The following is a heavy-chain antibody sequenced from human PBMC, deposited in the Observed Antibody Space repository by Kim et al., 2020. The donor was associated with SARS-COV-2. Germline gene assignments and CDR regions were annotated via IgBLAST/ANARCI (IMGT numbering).Heavy chain of an antibody. V-gene: IGHV6-1*01. CDR3: ARGKPDYYGLDV. Sequence: EYAVSVKSRIAISPDTSKNQFSLQLSSVTPEDTAVYFCARGKPDYYGLDVWGQGTTVTVSS. J-gene: IGHJ6*02.